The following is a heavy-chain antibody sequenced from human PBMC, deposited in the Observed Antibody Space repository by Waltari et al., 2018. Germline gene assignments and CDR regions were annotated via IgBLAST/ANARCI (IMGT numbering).Heavy chain of an antibody. CDR1: GFTFSTIY. CDR2: MFTGGKT. Sequence: EVQLVETGGGLIQPGGSLILSCAASGFTFSTIYMSWFRQAPGKGLEWVSVMFTGGKTHYADAVKGRFIISRDSSKNTLYLQMNSLRVEDTALYYCARGGTVDSSWYDHWGQGTLVSVSS. J-gene: IGHJ5*02. D-gene: IGHD4-4*01. CDR3: ARGGTVDSSWYDH. V-gene: IGHV3-53*02.